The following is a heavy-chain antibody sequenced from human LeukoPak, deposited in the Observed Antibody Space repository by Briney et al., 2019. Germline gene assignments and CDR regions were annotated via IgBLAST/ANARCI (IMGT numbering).Heavy chain of an antibody. CDR2: INPNSGGT. CDR1: GYTFTGYY. D-gene: IGHD1-26*01. CDR3: ARDHKWEPPAFDY. Sequence: ASVKVSCKASGYTFTGYYTHWVRQAPGQGLEWMGWINPNSGGTNYAQKFQGRVTMTRDTSISTAYMELSRLRSDDTAVYYCARDHKWEPPAFDYWGQGTLVTVSS. V-gene: IGHV1-2*02. J-gene: IGHJ4*02.